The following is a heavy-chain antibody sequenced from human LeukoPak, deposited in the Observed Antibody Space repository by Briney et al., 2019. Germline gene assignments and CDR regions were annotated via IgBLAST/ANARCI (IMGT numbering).Heavy chain of an antibody. CDR1: GFTFSSYW. CDR3: ARVWRTGYYYYYMDV. J-gene: IGHJ6*03. V-gene: IGHV3-7*01. Sequence: GSLRLSCAASGFTFSSYWMSWVRQAPGKGLEWVANIKQDGSEKYYVDSVKGRFTISRDNAKNSLYLQMNSLRAEDTAVYYCARVWRTGYYYYYMDVWGKGTTVTVSS. CDR2: IKQDGSEK. D-gene: IGHD2-21*01.